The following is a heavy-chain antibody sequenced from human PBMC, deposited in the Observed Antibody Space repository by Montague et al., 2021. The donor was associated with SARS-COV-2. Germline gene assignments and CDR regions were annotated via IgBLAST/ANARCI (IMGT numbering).Heavy chain of an antibody. J-gene: IGHJ5*02. D-gene: IGHD3-10*01. CDR2: IYYSGST. Sequence: SETLSLTCTVSGGSISSSSNYWGWIRQPPGKGLEWIGSIYYSGSTYYXXXLKSRVTISVDTSKNQLSPKLNSVTAADTAVYYCARLVWFGELSSENWFDPWGQGTLVTVSS. CDR3: ARLVWFGELSSENWFDP. V-gene: IGHV4-39*01. CDR1: GGSISSSSNY.